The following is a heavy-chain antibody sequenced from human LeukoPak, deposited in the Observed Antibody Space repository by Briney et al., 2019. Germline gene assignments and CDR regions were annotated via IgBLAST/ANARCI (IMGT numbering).Heavy chain of an antibody. V-gene: IGHV1-69*13. CDR1: GGTFSSYA. Sequence: SVKVSCKASGGTFSSYAISWVRQAPGQGLEWMGGIIPIFGTANYAQKFQGRVTITADESTSTAYMELSSLRSEDTAVYYCARPGEYCSSTSCYTFHFDYWGQGTLVTVSS. D-gene: IGHD2-2*02. CDR2: IIPIFGTA. CDR3: ARPGEYCSSTSCYTFHFDY. J-gene: IGHJ4*02.